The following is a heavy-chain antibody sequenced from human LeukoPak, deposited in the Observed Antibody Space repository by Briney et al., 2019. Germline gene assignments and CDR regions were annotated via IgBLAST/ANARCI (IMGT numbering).Heavy chain of an antibody. Sequence: SETLSLTCTVSGGSISSSSYYWGWIRQPPGKGLEWIGSIYYSGSTYYNPSLKSRVTISADTSKNQFSLKLSSVTAADTAVYYCARGRNARYFDWLLRQGWFDPWGQGTLVTVSS. CDR3: ARGRNARYFDWLLRQGWFDP. J-gene: IGHJ5*02. V-gene: IGHV4-39*07. CDR2: IYYSGST. CDR1: GGSISSSSYY. D-gene: IGHD3-9*01.